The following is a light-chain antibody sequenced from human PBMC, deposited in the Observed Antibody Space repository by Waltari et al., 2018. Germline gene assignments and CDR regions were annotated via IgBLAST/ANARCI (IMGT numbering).Light chain of an antibody. Sequence: EIVLTQSPGTLSLSPGERATLSCRASQSVSSTYLAWYQQKPGQAPRLLIYGASRRATGIPDRFSGSGSGTDFTLTISRLEPEDFVVYYCQHYDSSLPYTFGQGTKLEIK. J-gene: IGKJ2*01. V-gene: IGKV3-20*01. CDR2: GAS. CDR1: QSVSSTY. CDR3: QHYDSSLPYT.